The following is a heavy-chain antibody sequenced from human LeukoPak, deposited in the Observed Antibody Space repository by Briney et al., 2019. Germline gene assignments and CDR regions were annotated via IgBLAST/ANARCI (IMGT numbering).Heavy chain of an antibody. CDR2: IYHSGST. J-gene: IGHJ4*02. D-gene: IGHD3-22*01. Sequence: SETLSLTCAVYGGSFSGYCWSWIRQPPGKGLEWIGYIYHSGSTYYNPSLKGRVTISVDRSKNQFSLKLSSVTAADTAVYYCARSHYDSSGSPIFGLGVDYWGQGTLVTVSS. V-gene: IGHV4-30-2*01. CDR1: GGSFSGYC. CDR3: ARSHYDSSGSPIFGLGVDY.